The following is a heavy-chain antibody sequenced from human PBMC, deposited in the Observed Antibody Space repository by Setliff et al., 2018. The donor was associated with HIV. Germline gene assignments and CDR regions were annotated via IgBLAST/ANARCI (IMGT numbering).Heavy chain of an antibody. CDR1: GGTFTSHV. J-gene: IGHJ4*02. CDR3: AREGTPGGSYYVL. CDR2: IIPILGTADA. Sequence: ASVKVSCKSSGGTFTSHVFSWVRQAPGQGLQWMGGIIPILGTADANYSRKFQGRVTITTDESTSTAYMELSSLRSDDTAVYYCAREGTPGGSYYVLWGQGTLVTVSS. V-gene: IGHV1-69*05. D-gene: IGHD1-26*01.